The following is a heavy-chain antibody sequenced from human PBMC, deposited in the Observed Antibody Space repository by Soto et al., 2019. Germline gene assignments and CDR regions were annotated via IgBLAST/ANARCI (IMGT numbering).Heavy chain of an antibody. CDR1: GGSVSSGSYY. V-gene: IGHV4-61*01. D-gene: IGHD2-21*01. CDR2: IYYSGST. CDR3: ARTTPRDYYYGMDV. J-gene: IGHJ6*02. Sequence: QVQLQESGPGLVKPSETLSLTCTVSGGSVSSGSYYWSWIRQPPGKGLEWIGYIYYSGSTNYNPSLKSRVTKSVDTSKNQFSLKLSSVTAADTAVYYCARTTPRDYYYGMDVWGQGTTVTVSS.